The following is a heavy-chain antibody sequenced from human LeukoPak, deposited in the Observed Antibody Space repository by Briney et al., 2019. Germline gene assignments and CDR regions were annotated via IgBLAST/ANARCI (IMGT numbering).Heavy chain of an antibody. CDR2: IYTSGST. V-gene: IGHV4-4*09. Sequence: SETLSLTCTVSGGSISSYYWSWIRQPPGKGLEWIGYIYTSGSTSCNPSLKSRVTISVDTSKNQFSLKLTSVTAADTAVYYWATSPKVTYFDSWGQGTLVTASS. J-gene: IGHJ4*02. CDR1: GGSISSYY. CDR3: ATSPKVTYFDS.